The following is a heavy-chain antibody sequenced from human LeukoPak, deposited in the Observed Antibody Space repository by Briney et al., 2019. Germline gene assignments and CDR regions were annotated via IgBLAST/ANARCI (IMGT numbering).Heavy chain of an antibody. D-gene: IGHD6-19*01. CDR2: INTNTGNP. CDR1: GYTFTDYA. CDR3: ARVISGWSYTNWFDP. V-gene: IGHV7-4-1*02. Sequence: ASVKVSCKASGYTFTDYAVNWVRQAPGQGLEWMGWINTNTGNPTYAQGFTGRFVFSLDTSVSTSYLQISSLKAEDTAVYYCARVISGWSYTNWFDPWGQGTLVTVSS. J-gene: IGHJ5*02.